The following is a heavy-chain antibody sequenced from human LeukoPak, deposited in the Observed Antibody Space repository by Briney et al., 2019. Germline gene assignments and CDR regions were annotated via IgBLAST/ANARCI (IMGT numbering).Heavy chain of an antibody. Sequence: PSETLSLTCAVYGGSFSGYYWSWIRQPPGKGLEWIGEINHSGSTNYNPSLKSRVTISVDTSKNQFSLKLSSVTAADTAVYYCARANGYCSSTSCPYFDYWGQGTLVTVSS. CDR2: INHSGST. V-gene: IGHV4-34*01. J-gene: IGHJ4*02. D-gene: IGHD2-2*01. CDR1: GGSFSGYY. CDR3: ARANGYCSSTSCPYFDY.